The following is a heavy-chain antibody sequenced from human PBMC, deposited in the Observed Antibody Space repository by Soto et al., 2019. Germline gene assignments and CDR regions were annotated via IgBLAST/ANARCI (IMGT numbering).Heavy chain of an antibody. J-gene: IGHJ6*02. D-gene: IGHD5-18*01. Sequence: EVQLVESGGVVVQPGGSLRLSCAASGFTFDDYTMHWVRQAPGKGLEWVSLISWDGGSTYYADSVKGRFTISRDNSKNYLYLQMNSLRTEDTALYYCAKDRQRYGRGLYYYYGMDVWGQGTTVTVSS. V-gene: IGHV3-43*01. CDR2: ISWDGGST. CDR1: GFTFDDYT. CDR3: AKDRQRYGRGLYYYYGMDV.